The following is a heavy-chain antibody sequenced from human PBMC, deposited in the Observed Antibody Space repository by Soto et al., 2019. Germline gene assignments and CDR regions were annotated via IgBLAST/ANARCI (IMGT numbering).Heavy chain of an antibody. Sequence: QVQLVQSGAEVKKPGSSVKVSCKASGGTFSSYAISWVRQAPGQGLEWMGGIIPIFGTANYAQKFQGRVTITADESTRTAEMELSSLRSEDTAVYYCARGGTIVVVLAALLNYYYYGMDVWVHGATVTV. CDR1: GGTFSSYA. CDR3: ARGGTIVVVLAALLNYYYYGMDV. D-gene: IGHD2-2*01. J-gene: IGHJ6*02. V-gene: IGHV1-69*01. CDR2: IIPIFGTA.